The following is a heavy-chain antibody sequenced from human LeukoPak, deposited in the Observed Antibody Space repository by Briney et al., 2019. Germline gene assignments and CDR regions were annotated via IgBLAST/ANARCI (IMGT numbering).Heavy chain of an antibody. Sequence: GGSLRLSCAASGFTVSSNYMSWVRQAPGKGLEWVSVIYGGGSTKYADSVKGRFTTSRDNSKNTLYLQMNSLRAEDTAVYYCARGSGYSGYGFDYWGQGTLVTVSS. J-gene: IGHJ4*02. CDR1: GFTVSSNY. CDR2: IYGGGST. D-gene: IGHD5-12*01. CDR3: ARGSGYSGYGFDY. V-gene: IGHV3-53*01.